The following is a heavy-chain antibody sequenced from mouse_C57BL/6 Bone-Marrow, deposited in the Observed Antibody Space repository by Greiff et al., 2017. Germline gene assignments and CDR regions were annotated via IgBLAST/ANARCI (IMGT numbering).Heavy chain of an antibody. CDR3: ARVEFDASSGDWYFDV. Sequence: VKLQESGPELVKPGASVKLSCKASGYTFTSYDINWVKQRPGQGLEWIGWIYPRDGSTKYNEKFKGKATLTVDTSSSTAYMELHSLTSEDSAFYFCARVEFDASSGDWYFDVWGAGTTVTVSA. J-gene: IGHJ1*01. D-gene: IGHD1-1*01. V-gene: IGHV1-85*01. CDR2: IYPRDGST. CDR1: GYTFTSYD.